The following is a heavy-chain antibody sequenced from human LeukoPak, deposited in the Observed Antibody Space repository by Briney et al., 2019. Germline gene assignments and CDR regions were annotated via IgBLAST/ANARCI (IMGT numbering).Heavy chain of an antibody. D-gene: IGHD3-16*01. Sequence: PSQTLSLTCTVSGGAISSESYYWSWIRQPAGKGLEWIGRIYTSGITNYNPSLKSRVTISVDTSMSQFSLNLSSVTAADTAVYYCARVLVLGELNWFDPWGQGTLVTVSA. J-gene: IGHJ5*02. CDR2: IYTSGIT. V-gene: IGHV4-61*02. CDR3: ARVLVLGELNWFDP. CDR1: GGAISSESYY.